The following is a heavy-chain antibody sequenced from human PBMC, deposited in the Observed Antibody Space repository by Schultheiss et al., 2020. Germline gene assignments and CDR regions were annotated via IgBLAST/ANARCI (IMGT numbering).Heavy chain of an antibody. V-gene: IGHV4-34*01. CDR2: INHSGST. D-gene: IGHD1-7*01. CDR1: GGSFSGYY. CDR3: ARGELRGHYGMDV. Sequence: SETLSLTCAVYGGSFSGYYWSWIRQPPGKGLEWIGEINHSGSTNYNPSLKSRVTISVDTSKNQFSLKLSSVTAADTAVYYCARGELRGHYGMDVWGQGTTVTVSS. J-gene: IGHJ6*02.